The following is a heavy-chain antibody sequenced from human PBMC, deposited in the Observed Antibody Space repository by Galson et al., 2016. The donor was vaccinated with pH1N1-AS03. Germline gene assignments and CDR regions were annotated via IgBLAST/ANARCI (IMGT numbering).Heavy chain of an antibody. Sequence: SLRLSCAASGFPFTTYWMSWVRQAPGKGLEWVASLRHDESQTYYLDSVKGRFTISRDDTKSSVSLQMNSLRAEDTAIYYCARLGYCPNSNCFSGMDVWGHGTSVIVSS. CDR1: GFPFTTYW. J-gene: IGHJ6*02. CDR2: LRHDESQT. D-gene: IGHD2-8*01. V-gene: IGHV3-7*01. CDR3: ARLGYCPNSNCFSGMDV.